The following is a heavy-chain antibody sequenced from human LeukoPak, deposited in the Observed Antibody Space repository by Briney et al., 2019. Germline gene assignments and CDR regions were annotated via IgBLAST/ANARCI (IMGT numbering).Heavy chain of an antibody. Sequence: GGSLRLSCAASGFPFSSYAMSWVRQAPGKGLEWVSGVSGSGGSTYYADSVRGRFTISRDNSKNSLYLQMNSLRAEDTAVYYCAKDLDLVTGNTGNWGQGTLVTVSS. CDR2: VSGSGGST. D-gene: IGHD1-14*01. CDR1: GFPFSSYA. J-gene: IGHJ4*02. CDR3: AKDLDLVTGNTGN. V-gene: IGHV3-23*01.